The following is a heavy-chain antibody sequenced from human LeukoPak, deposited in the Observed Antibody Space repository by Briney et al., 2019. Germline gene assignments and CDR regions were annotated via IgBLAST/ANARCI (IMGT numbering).Heavy chain of an antibody. J-gene: IGHJ4*02. D-gene: IGHD3-3*01. Sequence: SETLSLTCTVSGGSISSGGYYWRWIRQHPGTGLEWIGYIYYSGSTYYNPSLKSRVTISVDTSKNQFSLKLSSVTAADTAVYYCARSYDFWSGSPGGYFDYWGQGTLVTVSS. CDR3: ARSYDFWSGSPGGYFDY. CDR1: GGSISSGGYY. CDR2: IYYSGST. V-gene: IGHV4-31*03.